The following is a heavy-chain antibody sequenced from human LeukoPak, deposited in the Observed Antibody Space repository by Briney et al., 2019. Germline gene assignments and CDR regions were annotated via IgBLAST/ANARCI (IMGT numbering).Heavy chain of an antibody. J-gene: IGHJ4*01. CDR3: ATQFYASGNYYSPIHY. CDR1: GFTFSRYG. V-gene: IGHV3-30*02. Sequence: GGSLRLSCAASGFTFSRYGMHWVRQAPGKGLQWVGFIRYDESDKKYEASVKGRFTISRDNSKGTVSLQMYSLRVEDTAVYYRATQFYASGNYYSPIHYWGHGTLVTVSS. CDR2: IRYDESDK. D-gene: IGHD2/OR15-2a*01.